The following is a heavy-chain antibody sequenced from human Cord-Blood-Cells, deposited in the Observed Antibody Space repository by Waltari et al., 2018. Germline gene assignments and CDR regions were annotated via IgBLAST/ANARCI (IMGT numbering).Heavy chain of an antibody. J-gene: IGHJ4*02. CDR3: ARGFGDGHY. CDR2: IYPSGST. D-gene: IGHD3-16*01. CDR1: GGSISSSNW. V-gene: IGHV4-4*02. Sequence: QVQLQESGPGLVKPSGTLSLTCAVSGGSISSSNWCSWVRQPPGKGMEWMGEIYPSGSTNYNPSLKSLVTISVDKSKNQFSLKLSSVTAADTAVYYCARGFGDGHYWGQGTLVTVSS.